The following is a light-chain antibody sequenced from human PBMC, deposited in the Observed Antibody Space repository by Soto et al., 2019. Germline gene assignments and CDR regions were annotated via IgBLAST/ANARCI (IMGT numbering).Light chain of an antibody. V-gene: IGLV2-14*01. Sequence: QSAVTQPASVSGSPGQSITISCTGTSSDVGGYNYVSWYQQLPGKAPKLMIYDVSDRPSGVSNRFSGSKSGNTASLTISGLHAEDEADYYCRSYTSSSLYVFGTGTKLTVL. CDR1: SSDVGGYNY. CDR2: DVS. J-gene: IGLJ1*01. CDR3: RSYTSSSLYV.